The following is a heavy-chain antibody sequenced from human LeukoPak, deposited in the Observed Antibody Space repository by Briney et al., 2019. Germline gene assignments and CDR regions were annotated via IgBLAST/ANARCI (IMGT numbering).Heavy chain of an antibody. Sequence: PSETLSLTCIVSGGSIGTLYWNWIRQAPGKGLEWIGFIDYHGNTKYNHSLKSRVTMSVDTSGDQVSLRLTSVTAADTAIYFCATASGRSFWLDPWGQGRLVTVSS. J-gene: IGHJ5*02. CDR3: ATASGRSFWLDP. D-gene: IGHD2-15*01. CDR1: GGSIGTLY. CDR2: IDYHGNT. V-gene: IGHV4-59*11.